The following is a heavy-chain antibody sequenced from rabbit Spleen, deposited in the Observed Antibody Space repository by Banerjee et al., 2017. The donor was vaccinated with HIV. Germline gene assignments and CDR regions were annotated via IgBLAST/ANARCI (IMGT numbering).Heavy chain of an antibody. V-gene: IGHV1S45*01. J-gene: IGHJ4*01. CDR1: GFSFSSGFD. Sequence: QEQLTETGGGLVQPGGSLTLTCKASGFSFSSGFDMCWVRQAPGKGLDLVACIWTADDRTYYASWVNGRFSISKTSPTTVTLQMTSLTAADTATYFCARGSGGGGDGLNLWGPGTLVTVS. CDR2: IWTADDRT. CDR3: ARGSGGGGDGLNL. D-gene: IGHD2-1*01.